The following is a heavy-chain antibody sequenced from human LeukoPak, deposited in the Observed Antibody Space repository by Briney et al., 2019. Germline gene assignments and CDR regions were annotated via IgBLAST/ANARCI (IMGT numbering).Heavy chain of an antibody. J-gene: IGHJ4*02. CDR3: ARDYDSSGYVDY. CDR2: IYYSGST. Sequence: SETLSLTCTVSGGSISSSSYYWGWTRQPPGKGLEWIGSIYYSGSTYYNPSLKSRVTISVDTSKNQFSLKLSSVTAADTAVYYCARDYDSSGYVDYWGQGTLVTVSS. V-gene: IGHV4-39*07. D-gene: IGHD3-22*01. CDR1: GGSISSSSYY.